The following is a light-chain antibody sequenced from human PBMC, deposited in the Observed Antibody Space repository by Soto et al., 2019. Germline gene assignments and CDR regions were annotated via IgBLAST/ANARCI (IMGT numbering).Light chain of an antibody. CDR3: QQYDSSPYT. CDR1: QSVSSSY. Sequence: IVWTQSPGTLSLSPGERVTLSCRASQSVSSSYLAWYQQKPGQAPRLLLYGASSRDTGIPDRFSGSGSGTDFTLNISRLEHEDFAVYYCQQYDSSPYTFGQGTKLEIK. CDR2: GAS. J-gene: IGKJ2*01. V-gene: IGKV3-20*01.